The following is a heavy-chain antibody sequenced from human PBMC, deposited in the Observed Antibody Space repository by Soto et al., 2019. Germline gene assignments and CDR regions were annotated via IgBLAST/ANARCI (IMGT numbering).Heavy chain of an antibody. V-gene: IGHV3-30*18. J-gene: IGHJ3*02. CDR1: GFTFSSYG. CDR3: AKDTEAPYYYDSTAGAFDI. CDR2: ISYDGSNK. D-gene: IGHD3-22*01. Sequence: QVQLVESGGGVVQPGRSLRLSCAASGFTFSSYGMHWVRQAPGKGLEWVAVISYDGSNKYYADSVKGRFTISRDNSKNTLYLQMNSLRAEDTAVYYCAKDTEAPYYYDSTAGAFDIWGQGTMVTVSS.